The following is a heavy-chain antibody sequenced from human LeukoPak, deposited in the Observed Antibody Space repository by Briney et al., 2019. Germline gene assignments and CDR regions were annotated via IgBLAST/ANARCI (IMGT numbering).Heavy chain of an antibody. CDR1: GGSISSSNW. J-gene: IGHJ4*02. CDR2: IYHSGST. Sequence: SETLSLTCAVSGGSISSSNWWSWVRQPPGKGLEWIGEIYHSGSTNYNPSLKSRVTISVDKSKNQFSLKLSSVTAADTAVYYCARESSSGWITFDYWGQGTLVTVSS. CDR3: ARESSSGWITFDY. V-gene: IGHV4-4*02. D-gene: IGHD6-19*01.